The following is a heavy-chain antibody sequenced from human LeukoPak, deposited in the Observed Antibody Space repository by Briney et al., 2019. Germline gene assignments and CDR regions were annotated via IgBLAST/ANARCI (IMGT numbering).Heavy chain of an antibody. Sequence: QPGRSLRLSCAASGFTCSSYGMHWVRQAPGKGLEWVAVISYDGSNKYYADSVKGRFTISRDNSKNTLYLQMNSLRAEDTAVYYCAKGYSSSWYYRYFDYWGQGTLVTVSS. CDR3: AKGYSSSWYYRYFDY. J-gene: IGHJ4*02. CDR2: ISYDGSNK. D-gene: IGHD6-13*01. V-gene: IGHV3-30*18. CDR1: GFTCSSYG.